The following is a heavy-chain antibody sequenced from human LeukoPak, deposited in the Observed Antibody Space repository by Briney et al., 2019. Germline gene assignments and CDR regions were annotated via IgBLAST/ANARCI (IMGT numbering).Heavy chain of an antibody. CDR1: GGSFSGYY. V-gene: IGHV4-34*01. J-gene: IGHJ6*04. D-gene: IGHD1-14*01. CDR2: INHSGST. CDR3: ARSGIRSSRKMDV. Sequence: PSETLSLTCAVYGGSFSGYYWSWIRQPPGKGLEWIGEINHSGSTNYNPSLKSRVTISVDTSKNQFSLKLSSVTAADTAVYYCARSGIRSSRKMDVWGKGTTVTISS.